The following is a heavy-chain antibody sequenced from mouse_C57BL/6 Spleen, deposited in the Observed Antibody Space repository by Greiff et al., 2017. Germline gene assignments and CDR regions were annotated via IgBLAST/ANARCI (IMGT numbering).Heavy chain of an antibody. CDR2: IDPSDSYT. Sequence: QVQLQQPGAELVMPGASVKLSCKASGYTFTSYWMHWVKQRPGQGLEWIGEIDPSDSYTNYNQKFKGKSTLTVDKSSSTAYMQLSSLTSEDSAVYYCARVDYYGSSDVWYFDVWGTGTTVTVSS. CDR3: ARVDYYGSSDVWYFDV. V-gene: IGHV1-69*01. CDR1: GYTFTSYW. J-gene: IGHJ1*03. D-gene: IGHD1-1*01.